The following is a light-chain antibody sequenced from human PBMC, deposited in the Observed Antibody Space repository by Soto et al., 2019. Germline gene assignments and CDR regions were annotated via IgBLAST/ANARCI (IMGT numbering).Light chain of an antibody. CDR1: QGIRNY. CDR2: AAS. V-gene: IGKV1-27*01. Sequence: DIQMTQSPSSLSASVGDRVTITCRASQGIRNYLAWYQQKPGRVPKLLIYAASTLQSGVPSRFSGSGSGTACTHTISSLQPADVATYYCQKYNNAPPNTFGGGTKVEIK. CDR3: QKYNNAPPNT. J-gene: IGKJ4*01.